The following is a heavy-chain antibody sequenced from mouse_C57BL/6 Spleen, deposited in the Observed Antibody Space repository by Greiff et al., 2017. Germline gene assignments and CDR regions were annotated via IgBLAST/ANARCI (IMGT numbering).Heavy chain of an antibody. Sequence: VHVKQSGPELVKPGASVKISCKASGYSFTGYYMNWVKQSPEKSLEWIGEINPSTGGTTYNQKFKAKATLTVDKSSSTAYMQLKSLTSEDSAVYCCARSGGDFDYWGQGTTLTVSS. V-gene: IGHV1-42*01. CDR2: INPSTGGT. CDR1: GYSFTGYY. CDR3: ARSGGDFDY. D-gene: IGHD1-1*02. J-gene: IGHJ2*01.